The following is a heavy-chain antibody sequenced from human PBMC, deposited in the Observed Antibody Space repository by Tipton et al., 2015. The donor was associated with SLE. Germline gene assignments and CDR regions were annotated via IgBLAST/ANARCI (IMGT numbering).Heavy chain of an antibody. V-gene: IGHV4-38-2*01. J-gene: IGHJ4*02. CDR1: GFFFSIGYY. CDR3: ASQNWNYFY. D-gene: IGHD1-7*01. Sequence: TLSLTCVVSGFFFSIGYYWGWVRQPPGKGLEWIGRIYHTGTTYYNPSLKSRVTISVDTSKNQFSLRLTSVTAADTALYYCASQNWNYFYWGQGTLVSVSS. CDR2: IYHTGTT.